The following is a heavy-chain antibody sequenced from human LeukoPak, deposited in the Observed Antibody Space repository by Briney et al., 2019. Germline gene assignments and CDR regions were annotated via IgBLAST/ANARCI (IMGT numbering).Heavy chain of an antibody. D-gene: IGHD5-18*01. CDR1: GLTFSNYA. Sequence: GRSLRLSCAASGLTFSNYAMHWVRQAQGKGLEWVAVMSYDGSNKYYADSVKGRFTTSRDNSKNTLYVQMNSLRVEDTAVYYCATETDTAMVLDYWGQGTLVTVSS. CDR2: MSYDGSNK. V-gene: IGHV3-30*04. J-gene: IGHJ4*02. CDR3: ATETDTAMVLDY.